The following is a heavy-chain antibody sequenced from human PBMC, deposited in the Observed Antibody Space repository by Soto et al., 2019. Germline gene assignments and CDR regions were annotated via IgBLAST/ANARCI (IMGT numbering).Heavy chain of an antibody. D-gene: IGHD6-19*01. J-gene: IGHJ4*02. CDR1: GFTFGSYS. V-gene: IGHV3-48*04. CDR3: ARGSRYSSGWYLDY. CDR2: ISSSSSTI. Sequence: GGSLRLSCAASGFTFGSYSMNWVRQAPGKGLEWVSYISSSSSTIYYADSMKGRFTISRDNAKNSLYLQMNSRRAEDTAVYCCARGSRYSSGWYLDYWGQGTLVTVSS.